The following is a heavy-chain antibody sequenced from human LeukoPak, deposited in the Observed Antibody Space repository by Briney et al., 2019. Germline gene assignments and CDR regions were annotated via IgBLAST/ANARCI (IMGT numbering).Heavy chain of an antibody. CDR1: GGSISSYY. Sequence: PSETLSLTCTVSGGSISSYYWSWIRQPPGKGLGWIGYIYYSGSTNYNPSLKSRVTISVDTSKNQFSLKLSSVTAADTAVYYCARTNTRGIAAAGTFDYWGQGTLVTVSS. D-gene: IGHD6-13*01. V-gene: IGHV4-59*01. J-gene: IGHJ4*02. CDR3: ARTNTRGIAAAGTFDY. CDR2: IYYSGST.